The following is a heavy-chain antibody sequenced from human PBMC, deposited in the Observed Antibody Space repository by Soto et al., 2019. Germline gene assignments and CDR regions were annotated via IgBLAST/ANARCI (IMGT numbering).Heavy chain of an antibody. CDR2: ISAYNGNT. D-gene: IGHD3-16*01. Sequence: ASVKVSCKAFGYTFPSYGISWVRQAPGQGLEWMGWISAYNGNTKYAQKLQGRVTMTTDTSTSTAYMELRSLRSDDTAVYYCARDPALGGPFDYWGQGTLVTVSS. V-gene: IGHV1-18*01. J-gene: IGHJ4*02. CDR1: GYTFPSYG. CDR3: ARDPALGGPFDY.